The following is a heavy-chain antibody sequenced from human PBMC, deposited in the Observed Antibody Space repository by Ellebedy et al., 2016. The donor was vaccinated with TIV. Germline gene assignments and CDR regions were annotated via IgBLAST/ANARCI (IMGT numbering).Heavy chain of an antibody. CDR3: ATDGSYGDYRSPTHAFVM. CDR1: RFTFSSYW. Sequence: GGSLRLSCTASRFTFSSYWMTWVRQAPGKGLEWVANINQDGSDTYYVDSLRGRFTISRDNAKNSLYLLMNSLRGEDTAVYYCATDGSYGDYRSPTHAFVMWGQGTLVTVSS. D-gene: IGHD4-17*01. CDR2: INQDGSDT. J-gene: IGHJ3*02. V-gene: IGHV3-7*01.